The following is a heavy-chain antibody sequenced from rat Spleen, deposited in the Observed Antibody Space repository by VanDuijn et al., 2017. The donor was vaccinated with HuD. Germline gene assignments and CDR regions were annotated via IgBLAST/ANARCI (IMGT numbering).Heavy chain of an antibody. CDR3: TREYY. Sequence: EVQLVESDGGLVQPGRSLKLSCSASGFAFSDHYMAWVRQAPTEGLEWVATISYDGSGTYYRDSVKGRFTISRDNAKTTLYLQMNSLRSEDTATYYCTREYYWGQGVMVTVSS. CDR2: ISYDGSGT. V-gene: IGHV5-29*01. CDR1: GFAFSDHY. J-gene: IGHJ2*01.